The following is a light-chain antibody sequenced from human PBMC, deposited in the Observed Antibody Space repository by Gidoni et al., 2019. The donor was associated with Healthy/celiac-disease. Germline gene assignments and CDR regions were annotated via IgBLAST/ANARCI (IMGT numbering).Light chain of an antibody. CDR1: ALPNQY. CDR2: KDI. J-gene: IGLJ2*01. CDR3: QSADSSGTYVV. V-gene: IGLV3-25*03. Sequence: SYELTQPPSVSVSPGQTARITCSGDALPNQYAYWYQQKPGQAPVMVIYKDIERPSGIPERFSGSSSGTTFTLTISGVQAEDEADYYCQSADSSGTYVVIGGGTKLTVL.